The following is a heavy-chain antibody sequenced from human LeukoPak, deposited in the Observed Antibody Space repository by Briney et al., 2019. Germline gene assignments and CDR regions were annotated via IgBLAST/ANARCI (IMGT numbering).Heavy chain of an antibody. CDR1: GFTFSDYY. V-gene: IGHV3-11*04. Sequence: PGGSLRLSCAASGFTFSDYYMSWIRQAPGKGLEWVSYISSSGSTIYYADSVKGRFTISRDNAMNSLYLQINSLRAEDTAVYYCARDGSYDYVWGSYRYGLFDYWGQGTLVTVSS. CDR3: ARDGSYDYVWGSYRYGLFDY. J-gene: IGHJ4*02. D-gene: IGHD3-16*02. CDR2: ISSSGSTI.